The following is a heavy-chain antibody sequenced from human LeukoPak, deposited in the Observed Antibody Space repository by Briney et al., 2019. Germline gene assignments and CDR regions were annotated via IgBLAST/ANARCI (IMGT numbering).Heavy chain of an antibody. CDR2: IYYSGST. Sequence: SETLSLTCTVSGGSISSYYWSWIRQPPGKGLEWIGYIYYSGSTNYNPSLKSRVTISVDTSKNQFSLKLSSVTAADTAVYYCAGTSGYYTWWFDPWGQGTLVTVSS. D-gene: IGHD3-22*01. CDR3: AGTSGYYTWWFDP. CDR1: GGSISSYY. J-gene: IGHJ5*02. V-gene: IGHV4-59*01.